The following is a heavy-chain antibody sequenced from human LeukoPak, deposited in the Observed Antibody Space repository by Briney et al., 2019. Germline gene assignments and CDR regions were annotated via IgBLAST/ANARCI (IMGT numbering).Heavy chain of an antibody. V-gene: IGHV4-34*01. D-gene: IGHD2-2*01. CDR2: INHSGST. CDR1: GGSFSGYY. J-gene: IGHJ3*02. Sequence: SETLSLTCAVYGGSFSGYYWSWIRHPPGKGLEWIGEINHSGSTNYNPSLKSRVTTSVDTSKNQFSLKLSSVTAADTAVYYCARAEPTPDTYCSSTSCPNDAFDIWGQGTMVTVSS. CDR3: ARAEPTPDTYCSSTSCPNDAFDI.